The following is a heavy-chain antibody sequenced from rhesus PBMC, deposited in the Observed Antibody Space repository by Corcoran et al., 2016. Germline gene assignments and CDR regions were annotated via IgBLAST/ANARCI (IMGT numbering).Heavy chain of an antibody. Sequence: QLQRQESGPGLVKPSAPLSVTCAVPGGSIISTYWSWIRQATGTGLRWVGYSSGSGSCTNYHPSLKRRVTLSVDTSKTQLSLKLSSVTTADTAVYYCASGKYSNGLDSWGQGVVVTVSS. D-gene: IGHD4-23*01. CDR3: ASGKYSNGLDS. V-gene: IGHV4-169*02. CDR1: GGSIISTY. J-gene: IGHJ6*01. CDR2: SSGSGSCT.